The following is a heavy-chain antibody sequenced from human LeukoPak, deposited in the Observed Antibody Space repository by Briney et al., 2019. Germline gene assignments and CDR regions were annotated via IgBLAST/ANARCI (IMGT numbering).Heavy chain of an antibody. CDR1: GGSISSGGYS. D-gene: IGHD1-26*01. J-gene: IGHJ2*01. CDR3: ARVGYSGSYRRGYFDL. Sequence: PSETPSLTCAVSGGSISSGGYSWSWIRQPPGKGLEWIGYIYHSGSTNYNPSLKSRVTISVDTSKNQFSLKLSSVTAADTAVYYCARVGYSGSYRRGYFDLWAVAPWSLSPQ. CDR2: IYHSGST. V-gene: IGHV4-30-2*01.